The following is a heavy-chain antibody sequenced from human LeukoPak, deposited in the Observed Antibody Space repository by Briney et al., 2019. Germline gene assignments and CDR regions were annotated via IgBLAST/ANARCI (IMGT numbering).Heavy chain of an antibody. CDR1: GFTFSSYW. Sequence: GGSLRLSCAASGFTFSSYWMHWVRQAPGKGLVWVSRINSDGSSTSYADSVKGRFTISRDNSKNTLYLQMNSLRAEDTAVYYCARAGPSSSWHQFDYWGQGTLVTVSS. D-gene: IGHD6-13*01. CDR3: ARAGPSSSWHQFDY. J-gene: IGHJ4*02. V-gene: IGHV3-74*01. CDR2: INSDGSST.